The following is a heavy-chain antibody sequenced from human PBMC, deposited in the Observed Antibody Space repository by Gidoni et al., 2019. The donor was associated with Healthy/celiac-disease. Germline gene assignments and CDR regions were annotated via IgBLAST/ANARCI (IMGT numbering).Heavy chain of an antibody. V-gene: IGHV3-7*03. CDR2: IKQDGSEK. J-gene: IGHJ4*02. CDR1: GFTFSSYW. D-gene: IGHD2-15*01. Sequence: EVQLVESGGGLVQPGGSLRLSCAASGFTFSSYWMSWVRQAPGKGLEWVANIKQDGSEKYYVDSVKGRFTISRDNAKNSLYLQMNSLRAEDTAVYYCARDGGALYCSGGSCYNDYWGQGTLVTVSS. CDR3: ARDGGALYCSGGSCYNDY.